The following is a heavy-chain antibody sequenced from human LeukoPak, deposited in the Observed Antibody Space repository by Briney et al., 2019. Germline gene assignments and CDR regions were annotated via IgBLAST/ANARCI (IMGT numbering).Heavy chain of an antibody. V-gene: IGHV1-69*06. Sequence: GASVKVSCKASGGTFSSYAISWVRQAPGQGLEWMGGIIPIFGTANYAQKFQGRVTITADKSTSTAYMELSSLRSEDTAVYYCARDRLTVRTLQALVGAFDIWGQGTMVTVSS. J-gene: IGHJ3*02. CDR2: IIPIFGTA. CDR1: GGTFSSYA. D-gene: IGHD4-17*01. CDR3: ARDRLTVRTLQALVGAFDI.